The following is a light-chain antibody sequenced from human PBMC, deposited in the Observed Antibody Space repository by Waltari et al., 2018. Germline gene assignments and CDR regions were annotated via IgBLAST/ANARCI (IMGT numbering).Light chain of an antibody. J-gene: IGKJ1*01. CDR3: QQGYSSPQT. V-gene: IGKV1-39*01. Sequence: DIQLTQSPPSLSASVGDRVTLDCRANQSISVYLIWYQQKPGRAPKLLIFATSSLHNGVPSRFSGSESGTGFALTISSLHPEDFAIYYCQQGYSSPQTFGQATRVDI. CDR1: QSISVY. CDR2: ATS.